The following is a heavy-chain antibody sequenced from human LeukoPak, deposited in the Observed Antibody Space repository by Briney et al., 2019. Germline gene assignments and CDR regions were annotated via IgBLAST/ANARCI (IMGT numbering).Heavy chain of an antibody. CDR1: GFTFSSYA. CDR2: ISSNGGST. V-gene: IGHV3-64D*09. D-gene: IGHD5-18*01. J-gene: IGHJ3*02. CDR3: VVSYLYAFDI. Sequence: GGSLRLSCAASGFTFSSYAMHWVRQAPGKGLEYVSAISSNGGSTYYADSVKGRFTISRDNYKNTLNLQMSSLRAEDTAVYYCVVSYLYAFDIWGQGTMVTVSS.